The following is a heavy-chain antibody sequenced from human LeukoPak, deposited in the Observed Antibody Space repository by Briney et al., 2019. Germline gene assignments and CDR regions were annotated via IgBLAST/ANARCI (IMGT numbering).Heavy chain of an antibody. V-gene: IGHV1-46*01. J-gene: IGHJ4*02. CDR2: MNPSGGST. D-gene: IGHD1-26*01. CDR3: ARELQAGATTGVDY. CDR1: GYTYTSYY. Sequence: VASVRVSCKASGYTYTSYYMHGVRQATGQGLEWMGIMNPSGGSTSYAQKFQGRVTMTRDTSTSTVYMELSSLRSEDTAVYYCARELQAGATTGVDYWGQGTLVTVSS.